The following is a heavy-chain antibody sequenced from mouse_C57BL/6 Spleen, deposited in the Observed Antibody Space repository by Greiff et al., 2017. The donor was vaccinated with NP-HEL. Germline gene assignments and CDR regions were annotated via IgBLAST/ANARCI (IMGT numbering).Heavy chain of an antibody. D-gene: IGHD4-1*01. Sequence: EVMLVESEGGLVQPGSSMKLSCTASGFTFSDYYMAWVRQVPEKGLEWVANINHDGSSTYYLDSLKSRFIISRDNAKNILYLQMSSLKSEDTATYYCARDNWDYAMDYWGQGTSVTVSS. CDR3: ARDNWDYAMDY. CDR2: INHDGSST. J-gene: IGHJ4*01. CDR1: GFTFSDYY. V-gene: IGHV5-16*01.